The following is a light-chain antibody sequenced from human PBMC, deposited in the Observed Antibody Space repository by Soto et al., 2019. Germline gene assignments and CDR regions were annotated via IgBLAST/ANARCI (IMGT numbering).Light chain of an antibody. CDR2: DVS. J-gene: IGLJ1*01. CDR3: SSYTSSSTPYV. CDR1: SSDVGSYNY. Sequence: QSALTQPASVSGSPGQSITISCTGTSSDVGSYNYVSWYQQHPGQAPKLMIYDVSNRPSGVSNRFSGSTSCNTASLTISGLQADDEADYYCSSYTSSSTPYVFGTGTKLTVL. V-gene: IGLV2-14*01.